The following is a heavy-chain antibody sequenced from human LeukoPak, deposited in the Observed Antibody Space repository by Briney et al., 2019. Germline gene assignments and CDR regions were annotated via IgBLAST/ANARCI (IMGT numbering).Heavy chain of an antibody. J-gene: IGHJ4*02. CDR3: ARPPGTSPCFDY. D-gene: IGHD1-1*01. CDR1: NFMLSNYD. V-gene: IGHV3-48*04. Sequence: GGSLRLSCAASNFMLSNYDMNWARQAPGKGLEWVSYISSSGSTIYYADSVKGRFTISRDNARNTLYLQMNSLRTEDTAVYYCARPPGTSPCFDYWGQGTLVTVSS. CDR2: ISSSGSTI.